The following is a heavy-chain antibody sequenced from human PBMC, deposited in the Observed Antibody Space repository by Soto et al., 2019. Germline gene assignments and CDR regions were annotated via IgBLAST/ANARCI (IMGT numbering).Heavy chain of an antibody. CDR2: IYYSGST. Sequence: QVQLQESGPGLVKPSQTLSLTCTVSGGSISSGGYYWSWIRQHPGKGLEWIGYIYYSGSTYYNPSLKSRVTISVDTSKNQFSLKLSSVTAADPAVYYCARDTTYYDFWSGYFSGYYGMDVWGQGTTVTVSS. J-gene: IGHJ6*02. CDR3: ARDTTYYDFWSGYFSGYYGMDV. CDR1: GGSISSGGYY. V-gene: IGHV4-31*03. D-gene: IGHD3-3*01.